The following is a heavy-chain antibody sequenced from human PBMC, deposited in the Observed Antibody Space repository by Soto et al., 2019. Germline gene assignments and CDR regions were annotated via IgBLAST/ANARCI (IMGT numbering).Heavy chain of an antibody. CDR3: ASPIGYNQYFDY. CDR2: IYPADSDT. J-gene: IGHJ4*02. D-gene: IGHD6-25*01. V-gene: IGHV5-51*01. CDR1: GYSFTNNW. Sequence: PGESLKISCKGSGYSFTNNWIGWVRQMPGKGLEWMGVIYPADSDTRYTPSFQGQVTISADRSISTAYLQWSSLKDSHTSMYYCASPIGYNQYFDYWGQGTLVTVSS.